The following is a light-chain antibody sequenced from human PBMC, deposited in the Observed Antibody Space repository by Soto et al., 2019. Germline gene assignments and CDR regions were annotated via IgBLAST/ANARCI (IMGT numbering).Light chain of an antibody. J-gene: IGKJ1*01. V-gene: IGKV4-1*01. CDR2: WAS. CDR1: QSGLYSSNNKNY. Sequence: IVMTQSPDSLAVSLGERATINCKSSQSGLYSSNNKNYLAWYQQKPGQPPKLLIYWASTRESGVPDRFSGSGSGTDFTLTISSLQAEDVAVYYCQQYYSTPRTFGQGTKVDIK. CDR3: QQYYSTPRT.